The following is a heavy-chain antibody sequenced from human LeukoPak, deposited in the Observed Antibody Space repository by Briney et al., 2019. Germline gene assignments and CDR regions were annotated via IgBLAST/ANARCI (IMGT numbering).Heavy chain of an antibody. D-gene: IGHD1-1*01. CDR1: GGFFSAYY. J-gene: IGHJ4*03. Sequence: SDTLSLTCAVYGGFFSAYYWSCVRQSPGEGLEWIAEINHRGDTNYNPSVKSRVTISVDTSKNPFSLKVTSLTAADTAIYYCARGPTISETGYFDYWGQGTLVTVSS. CDR2: INHRGDT. V-gene: IGHV4-34*01. CDR3: ARGPTISETGYFDY.